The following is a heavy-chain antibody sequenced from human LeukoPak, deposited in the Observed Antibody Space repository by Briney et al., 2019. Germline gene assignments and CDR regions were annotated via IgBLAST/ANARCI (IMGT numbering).Heavy chain of an antibody. Sequence: GGSLRLSCAASGFTFSHSAMTWVRQAPGRGLEWVSLISFSGANTYSADSVKGRFTISRDNSKDTLFLQMNSLRAEDTAIYYCVRDIELSTWGLGTMVTV. CDR3: VRDIELST. J-gene: IGHJ3*01. CDR2: ISFSGANT. V-gene: IGHV3-23*01. CDR1: GFTFSHSA. D-gene: IGHD3-16*02.